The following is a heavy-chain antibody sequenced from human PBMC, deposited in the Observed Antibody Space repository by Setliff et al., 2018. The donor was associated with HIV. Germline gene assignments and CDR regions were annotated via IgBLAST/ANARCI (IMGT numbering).Heavy chain of an antibody. CDR3: VTTDYFYGRNNFEY. V-gene: IGHV4-61*02. CDR2: VYSNGDT. Sequence: PSETLSLTCTVSGDSISRGPYYWSWIRQSAGRGLEWIGRVYSNGDTNYNPSLRSRVIISVDRSKNQFFLTLVSVTAADTALYYCVTTDYFYGRNNFEYWGQGALVTVSS. J-gene: IGHJ4*02. CDR1: GDSISRGPYY. D-gene: IGHD3-10*01.